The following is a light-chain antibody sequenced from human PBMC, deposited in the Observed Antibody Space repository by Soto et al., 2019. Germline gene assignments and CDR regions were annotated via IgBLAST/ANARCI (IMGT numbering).Light chain of an antibody. CDR1: QSVVNNY. Sequence: ENVLTQSPDTLSFSPGERATLSCRAGQSVVNNYLSWYQQTPGKAPRLLMYRASTRASGIADRFSGSGSGTDFTLTISRLEPDAFAVYYCQHDGSTVITFGPGTRLEMK. V-gene: IGKV3-20*01. J-gene: IGKJ5*01. CDR2: RAS. CDR3: QHDGSTVIT.